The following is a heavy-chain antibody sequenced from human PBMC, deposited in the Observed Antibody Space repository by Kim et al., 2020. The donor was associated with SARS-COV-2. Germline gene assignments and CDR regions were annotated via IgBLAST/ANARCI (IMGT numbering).Heavy chain of an antibody. CDR1: GGSFSGYY. CDR3: ARDGVAAAGRRPRRFDY. J-gene: IGHJ4*02. D-gene: IGHD6-13*01. V-gene: IGHV4-34*01. Sequence: SETLSLTCAVYGGSFSGYYWSWIRQPPGKGLEWIGEINHSGSTNYNPSLKSRVTISVDTSKNQFSLKLSSVTAADTAVYYCARDGVAAAGRRPRRFDYWGQGTLVTVSS. CDR2: INHSGST.